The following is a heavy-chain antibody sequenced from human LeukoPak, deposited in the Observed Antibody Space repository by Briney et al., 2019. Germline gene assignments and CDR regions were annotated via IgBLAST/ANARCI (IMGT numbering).Heavy chain of an antibody. CDR2: INPNSGGT. Sequence: ASVKVSCKASGYTFSGYYMNWVRQAPGKGREWMGWINPNSGGTNYAQKFQGRVTMTRGTSINTAYMDLSSLRSDDTAVYYCARDRVAGTRGDYGMDVWGQGTTVTVS. D-gene: IGHD1-1*01. CDR3: ARDRVAGTRGDYGMDV. V-gene: IGHV1-2*02. J-gene: IGHJ6*02. CDR1: GYTFSGYY.